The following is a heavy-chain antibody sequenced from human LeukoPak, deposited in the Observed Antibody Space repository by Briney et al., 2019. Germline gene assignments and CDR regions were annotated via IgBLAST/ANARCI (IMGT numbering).Heavy chain of an antibody. CDR2: ISYDGSNK. V-gene: IGHV3-30*04. Sequence: GGSLRLSCAASGSTFSSYAMHWVRQAPGKGLEWVAVISYDGSNKYYADSVKGRFTISRDNSKNTLYLQMNSLRAEDTAVYYCARDGWYSGSSWYYFDYWGQGTLVTVSS. D-gene: IGHD1-26*01. CDR3: ARDGWYSGSSWYYFDY. CDR1: GSTFSSYA. J-gene: IGHJ4*02.